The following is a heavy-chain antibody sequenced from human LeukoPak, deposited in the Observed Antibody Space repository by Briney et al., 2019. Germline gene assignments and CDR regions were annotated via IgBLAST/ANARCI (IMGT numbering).Heavy chain of an antibody. CDR3: ASLVMVRGAQTVTVDY. CDR2: IYHSGST. J-gene: IGHJ4*02. CDR1: GGSFSGYY. D-gene: IGHD3-10*01. Sequence: SETLSLTCAVYGGSFSGYYWSWIRQPPGKGLEWIGEIYHSGSTNYNPSLKSRVTISVDKSKNQFSLKLSSVTAADTAVYYCASLVMVRGAQTVTVDYWGQGTLVTVSS. V-gene: IGHV4-34*01.